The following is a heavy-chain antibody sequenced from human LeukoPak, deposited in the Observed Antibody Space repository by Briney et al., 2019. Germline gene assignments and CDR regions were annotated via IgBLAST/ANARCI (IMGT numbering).Heavy chain of an antibody. CDR3: AAGVDGSGSDY. CDR2: IYYSGST. J-gene: IGHJ4*02. CDR1: GGSISNAAYY. V-gene: IGHV4-31*03. D-gene: IGHD3-10*01. Sequence: SETLSLTCTVSGGSISNAAYYWSWIRQHPGKGLEWIGYIYYSGSTYYNPSLKSRVTISVDTSKNQFSLELSSVTAADTAVYYCAAGVDGSGSDYWGQGTLVTVSS.